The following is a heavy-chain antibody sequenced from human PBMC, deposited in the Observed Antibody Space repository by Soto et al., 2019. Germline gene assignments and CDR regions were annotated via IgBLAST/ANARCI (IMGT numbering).Heavy chain of an antibody. V-gene: IGHV5-51*07. J-gene: IGHJ4*02. D-gene: IGHD3-22*01. Sequence: KSSAECCGCSYIRYWSGSLHQMPGKGLEWMGIIYPGDSDTRYSPSFQGQVTISADKSISTAYLQWSSLKASDTAMYYCARHTPPGYYYDSSGYLDYWGQGTLVTVSS. CDR2: IYPGDSDT. CDR3: ARHTPPGYYYDSSGYLDY. CDR1: GCSYIRYW.